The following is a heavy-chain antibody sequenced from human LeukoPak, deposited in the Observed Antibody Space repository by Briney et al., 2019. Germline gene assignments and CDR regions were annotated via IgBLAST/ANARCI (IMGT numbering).Heavy chain of an antibody. CDR2: IYYSGST. CDR1: GGSISSSSYY. V-gene: IGHV4-39*07. J-gene: IGHJ4*02. CDR3: ARGLNRNDYGDYGY. Sequence: SETLSLTCTVSGGSISSSSYYWGWIRQPPGKGLEWIGSIYYSGSTYYNPSLKSRVTISVDTSKNQFSLKLSSVTAADTAVYYCARGLNRNDYGDYGYWGQGTLVTVSS. D-gene: IGHD4-17*01.